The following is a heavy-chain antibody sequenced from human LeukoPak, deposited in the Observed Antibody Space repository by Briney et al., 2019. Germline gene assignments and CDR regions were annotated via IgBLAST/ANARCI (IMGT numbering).Heavy chain of an antibody. D-gene: IGHD3-22*01. V-gene: IGHV3-53*01. Sequence: PGGSLRLSCAASGFTVSSNYMSWVRQAPGKGLEWVSDIYSGGSTYYADSVKGRFTISIDNSKNRLYLQMNSRRAEGTAVYYCARAVVMFAFDIWGQGTMVTVSS. CDR2: IYSGGST. CDR1: GFTVSSNY. CDR3: ARAVVMFAFDI. J-gene: IGHJ3*02.